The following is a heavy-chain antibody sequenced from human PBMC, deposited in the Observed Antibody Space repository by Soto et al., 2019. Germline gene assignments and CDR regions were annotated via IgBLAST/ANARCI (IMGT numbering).Heavy chain of an antibody. Sequence: GGSLRLSCAASGFTFSSSWMHWVCQATEKGLEWVADIKCDGSEKYYVDSVKGRLTISRDNAKNSLYLQVNSLRAEDMTAYYCVRGFRRRIAMIVVVTAFDYWGQGTLVTVSS. CDR3: VRGFRRRIAMIVVVTAFDY. J-gene: IGHJ4*02. CDR1: GFTFSSSW. CDR2: IKCDGSEK. D-gene: IGHD3-22*01. V-gene: IGHV3-7*03.